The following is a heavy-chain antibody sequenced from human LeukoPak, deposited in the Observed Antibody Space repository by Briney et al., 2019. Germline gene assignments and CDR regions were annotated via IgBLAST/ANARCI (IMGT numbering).Heavy chain of an antibody. CDR3: ARGGGGNPYYFDY. D-gene: IGHD4-23*01. CDR1: GFTFSTYA. CDR2: ISGNGVGT. J-gene: IGHJ4*02. Sequence: RGSLRLSCAASGFTFSTYAMSWVRQAPGKGLEWVSSISGNGVGTYYADSVKGRFTISRDNAKNSLYLQMNSLRAEDTAVYYCARGGGGNPYYFDYWGQGTLVTVSS. V-gene: IGHV3-23*01.